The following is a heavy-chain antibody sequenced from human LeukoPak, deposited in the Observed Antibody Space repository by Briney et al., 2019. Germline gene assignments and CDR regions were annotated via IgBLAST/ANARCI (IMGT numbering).Heavy chain of an antibody. J-gene: IGHJ6*04. CDR3: ASPAVAGIRGTYYYYYGMDV. D-gene: IGHD6-19*01. Sequence: SETLSLTCAVYGGSFSGYYWSWIRQPPGKWLEWKGEINHSGSTNYNPSLKSRVTISVDTSKNQFSLKLSSVTAADTAVYYCASPAVAGIRGTYYYYYGMDVWGKGTTVTVSS. CDR1: GGSFSGYY. V-gene: IGHV4-34*01. CDR2: INHSGST.